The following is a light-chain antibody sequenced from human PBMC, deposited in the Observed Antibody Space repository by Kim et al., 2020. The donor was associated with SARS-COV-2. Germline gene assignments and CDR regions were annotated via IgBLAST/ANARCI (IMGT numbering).Light chain of an antibody. V-gene: IGLV1-47*01. CDR2: RNN. CDR3: AAWDDSLSGRV. Sequence: GQRVTISCSGSSSSIGSNYVYWYQQLPGTAPKLLIYRNNQRPSGVPDRFSGSKSGTSASLAISGLRSEDEADYYCAAWDDSLSGRVFGTGTKVTVL. J-gene: IGLJ1*01. CDR1: SSSIGSNY.